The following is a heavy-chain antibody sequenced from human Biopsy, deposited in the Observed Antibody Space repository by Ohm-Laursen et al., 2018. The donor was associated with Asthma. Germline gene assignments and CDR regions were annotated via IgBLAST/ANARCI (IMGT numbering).Heavy chain of an antibody. CDR1: GFSFSDYY. CDR3: ARGQDYGDSNWFDP. V-gene: IGHV3-11*01. J-gene: IGHJ5*02. Sequence: SLRLSCAASGFSFSDYYMTWMRQAPGKGLEWVSSISSSGSTTYPAESVKGRFTISRDNAKNSLYLQMNSLRAEDTAVYYCARGQDYGDSNWFDPWGQGTLVTVSS. CDR2: ISSSGSTT. D-gene: IGHD4-17*01.